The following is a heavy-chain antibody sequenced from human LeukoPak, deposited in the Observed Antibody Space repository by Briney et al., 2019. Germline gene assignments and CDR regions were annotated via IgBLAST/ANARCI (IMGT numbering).Heavy chain of an antibody. CDR2: ICSDGTT. Sequence: PGGSLRLSCAASGFTVFSNYMSWVRQAPGKGLEWVSVICSDGTTYYAASVHGRFTISRNKSTHTVYLQTKSLRAEHTAVSFCARELTYYYSSMDVWGKGTTVTVSS. CDR1: GFTVFSNY. CDR3: ARELTYYYSSMDV. D-gene: IGHD2-21*02. V-gene: IGHV3-53*01. J-gene: IGHJ6*03.